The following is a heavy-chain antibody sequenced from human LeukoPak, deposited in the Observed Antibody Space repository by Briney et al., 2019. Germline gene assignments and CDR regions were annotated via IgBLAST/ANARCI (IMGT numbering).Heavy chain of an antibody. CDR1: GGSFSGYY. J-gene: IGHJ3*02. V-gene: IGHV4-34*01. D-gene: IGHD3-16*02. CDR2: INHSGST. CDR3: ARRGVMITFGGVIWPHDAFDI. Sequence: AETLCLTCAVYGGSFSGYYWSWIRQPPGKGLEWMGEINHSGSTNYNPSLKTRVTISVATSKNQFSLKLSSVTAADTAVYYCARRGVMITFGGVIWPHDAFDIWGQGTMVTVSS.